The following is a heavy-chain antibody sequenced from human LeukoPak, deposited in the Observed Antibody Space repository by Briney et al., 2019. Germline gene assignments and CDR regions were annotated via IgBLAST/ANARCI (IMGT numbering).Heavy chain of an antibody. V-gene: IGHV3-7*05. D-gene: IGHD4-17*01. CDR3: ARDKSYGDSEDY. Sequence: GGSLRLSCSASGFIFSNYWMSWVRQAAGKGLEWVANIKQDGREKYYVDSVKGRFTISRDNAKNSLSLQMNSLRAEDTAVYFCARDKSYGDSEDYWGQGTLVTVSS. J-gene: IGHJ4*02. CDR2: IKQDGREK. CDR1: GFIFSNYW.